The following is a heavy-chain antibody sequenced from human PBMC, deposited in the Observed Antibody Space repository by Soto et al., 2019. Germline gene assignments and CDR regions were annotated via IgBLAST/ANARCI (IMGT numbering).Heavy chain of an antibody. CDR2: INHSGST. J-gene: IGHJ4*02. CDR1: GGSFSGYY. V-gene: IGHV4-34*01. CDR3: SRVCSSTGTALGLVDY. Sequence: QVQLQQWGAGLLKPSETLSLTCAVYGGSFSGYYWSWIRQPPGKGLEWIGEINHSGSTNYNPSLTIRVTISVDTTKNKSSLKLSSVTAADTAVYYCSRVCSSTGTALGLVDYWGQGTLVTVSS. D-gene: IGHD2-2*01.